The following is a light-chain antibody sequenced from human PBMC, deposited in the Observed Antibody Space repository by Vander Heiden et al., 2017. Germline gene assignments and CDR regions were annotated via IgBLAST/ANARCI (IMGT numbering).Light chain of an antibody. CDR1: KLGDKY. CDR2: QDS. J-gene: IGLJ2*01. CDR3: QAWDSSTVV. Sequence: SYELTQPPSVSVSPGQTASITCSGDKLGDKYACWYQQKPGQSPVRVIYQDSKRPSGIPERFSGSNSGNTANLTISGTQAMEEAYYYCQAWDSSTVVFGGGTKLTVL. V-gene: IGLV3-1*01.